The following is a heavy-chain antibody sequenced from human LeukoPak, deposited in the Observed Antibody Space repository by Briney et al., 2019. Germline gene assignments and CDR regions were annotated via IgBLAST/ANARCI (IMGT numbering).Heavy chain of an antibody. Sequence: ASVKVSCKASGYTFTSYGISWVRQAPGQGLEWMGWINPNSGGTNYAQKFQGRVTMTRDTSISTAYMELSRLRSDDTAVYYCARDPTKRGVFDPWGQGTLVTVSS. D-gene: IGHD1-1*01. V-gene: IGHV1-2*02. J-gene: IGHJ5*02. CDR1: GYTFTSYG. CDR3: ARDPTKRGVFDP. CDR2: INPNSGGT.